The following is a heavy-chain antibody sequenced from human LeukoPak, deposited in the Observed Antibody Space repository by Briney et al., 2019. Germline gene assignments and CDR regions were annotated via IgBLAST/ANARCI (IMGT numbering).Heavy chain of an antibody. D-gene: IGHD6-13*01. Sequence: GGSLRLSCAASGFTFSSYWMSWVRQAPGKGREWVANIKQDGSEKYYVDSVKGRFTISRDNAKNSLYLQMNSLRAEDTAVYYCARDPVSSWLAPFDYWGQGTLVTVSS. CDR1: GFTFSSYW. CDR3: ARDPVSSWLAPFDY. V-gene: IGHV3-7*01. CDR2: IKQDGSEK. J-gene: IGHJ4*02.